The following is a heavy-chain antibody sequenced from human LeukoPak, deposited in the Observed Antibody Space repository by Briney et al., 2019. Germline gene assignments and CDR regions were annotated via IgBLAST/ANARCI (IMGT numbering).Heavy chain of an antibody. CDR2: ISYDGSDK. Sequence: GGSLRLSCAASGFTFSSYAMYWVRQAPGKGLEWVAVISYDGSDKFYADSVKGRFTISRDSSKNTLYLQMNSLRPEDTAVYYCARGYMTRYYYMDVWGKGTTVTVSS. CDR3: ARGYMTRYYYMDV. CDR1: GFTFSSYA. V-gene: IGHV3-30*04. J-gene: IGHJ6*03. D-gene: IGHD1-1*01.